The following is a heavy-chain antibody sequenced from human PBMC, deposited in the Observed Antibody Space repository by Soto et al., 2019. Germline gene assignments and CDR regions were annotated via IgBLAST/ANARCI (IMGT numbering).Heavy chain of an antibody. CDR2: ISFDGNKK. CDR3: AKAAGLVYAILGWFDP. CDR1: GFTLSNYD. V-gene: IGHV3-30*18. Sequence: GGSLRLSCAASGFTLSNYDIHWVRQAPGKGLEWITSISFDGNKKYCADSVKGRFTISRDNSQNMVYVQLDSLRVEDTALYYCAKAAGLVYAILGWFDPWGQGTLVTVSS. J-gene: IGHJ5*02. D-gene: IGHD2-8*01.